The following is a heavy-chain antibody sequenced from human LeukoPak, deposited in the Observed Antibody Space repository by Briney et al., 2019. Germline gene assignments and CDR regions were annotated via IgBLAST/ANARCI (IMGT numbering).Heavy chain of an antibody. CDR1: GFTFSSYW. J-gene: IGHJ4*02. CDR2: IKQDGSEK. Sequence: GGSLRLSCAASGFTFSSYWMSWVRQAPGKGLEWVANIKQDGSEKYYVDSVKGRFTISRDNAKNSLYLQMNSLRAEDTALYYCAKSPSGGYYYYFDYWGQGTLVTVSS. CDR3: AKSPSGGYYYYFDY. V-gene: IGHV3-7*03. D-gene: IGHD3-22*01.